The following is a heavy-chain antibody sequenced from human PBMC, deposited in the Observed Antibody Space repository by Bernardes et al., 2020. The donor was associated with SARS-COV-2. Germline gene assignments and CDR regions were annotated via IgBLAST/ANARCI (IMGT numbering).Heavy chain of an antibody. CDR3: ARLGANCGGDCFCDY. Sequence: GESLTISCKGSGYSFTSYWIGWVRQMPGTGLEWMGIIYPGDSDTRYSPSFQGQVTISADKSISTAYLQWSSLKASDTAMYYCARLGANCGGDCFCDYWGQGTLVTVSS. D-gene: IGHD2-21*02. J-gene: IGHJ4*02. CDR2: IYPGDSDT. V-gene: IGHV5-51*01. CDR1: GYSFTSYW.